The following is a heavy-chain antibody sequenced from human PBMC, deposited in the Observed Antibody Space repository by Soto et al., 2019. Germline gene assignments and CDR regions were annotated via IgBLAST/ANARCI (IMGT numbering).Heavy chain of an antibody. V-gene: IGHV3-23*01. CDR2: ISGSGGST. CDR3: AKMNIGSSPLSSGY. J-gene: IGHJ4*02. D-gene: IGHD6-6*01. CDR1: GFTFSSYA. Sequence: GGSLRLSCAASGFTFSSYAMSWVRQAPGKGLEWVSAISGSGGSTYYADSVKGRFTISRDNSKNTLYRQMNSLRAEDTAVYYCAKMNIGSSPLSSGYWGQGTLVTVSS.